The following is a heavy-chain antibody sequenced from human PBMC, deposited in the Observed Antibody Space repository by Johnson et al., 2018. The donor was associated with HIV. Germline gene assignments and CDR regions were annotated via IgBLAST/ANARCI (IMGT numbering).Heavy chain of an antibody. CDR1: GFTFSSYA. V-gene: IGHV3-23*04. J-gene: IGHJ3*02. CDR3: ARDGQDRDDAFDI. D-gene: IGHD3-22*01. CDR2: MSGGGGST. Sequence: EVQLVESGGRLVQPGGSLRISCAASGFTFSSYAMSWVRQAPGKGLEWVSGMSGGGGSTGDADSVKGRFTISRDNSKNTLYLQMNSLRAEDTAVYYCARDGQDRDDAFDIWGQGTMVTVSS.